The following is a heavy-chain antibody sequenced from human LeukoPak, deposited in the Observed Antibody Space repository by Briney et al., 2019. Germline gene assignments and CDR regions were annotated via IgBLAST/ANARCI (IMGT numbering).Heavy chain of an antibody. D-gene: IGHD3-10*01. J-gene: IGHJ4*02. V-gene: IGHV3-7*01. CDR3: ARDSGVGDFDY. CDR2: IKHYGSEK. Sequence: GGSLRLSCAASGFTFRSHWMTWVRQAPGKGLEWVANIKHYGSEKYYVDSVKGRFTISRDNAKNSLYLQMNSLRAEDTAVYYCARDSGVGDFDYWGQGTLVTVSS. CDR1: GFTFRSHW.